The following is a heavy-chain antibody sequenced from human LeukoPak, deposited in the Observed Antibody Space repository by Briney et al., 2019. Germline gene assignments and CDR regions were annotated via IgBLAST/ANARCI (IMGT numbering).Heavy chain of an antibody. V-gene: IGHV3-30-3*01. D-gene: IGHD5-12*01. Sequence: GRSLRLSCAASGFTFSSYAMHRVRQAPGKGLEWVAVISYDGSNKYYADSVKGRFTISRDNSKNTLYLQMNSLRAEDTAVYYCARYGLRYSGYDIDYWGQGTLVTVSS. CDR3: ARYGLRYSGYDIDY. CDR2: ISYDGSNK. CDR1: GFTFSSYA. J-gene: IGHJ4*02.